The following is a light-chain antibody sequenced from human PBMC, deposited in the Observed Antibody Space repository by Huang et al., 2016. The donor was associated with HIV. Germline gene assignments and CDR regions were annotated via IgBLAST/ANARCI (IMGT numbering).Light chain of an antibody. CDR2: DAS. CDR3: QKRSAWPLT. CDR1: QSVRSY. J-gene: IGKJ4*01. Sequence: EIVLTQSPATLSLSPGERATLSCRASQSVRSYLAWYQQKPGQAPRLLIYDASNRATCIPARFSGSGSGTDFTLTISNLQSEDFAVYYCQKRSAWPLTFGGGTKVEI. V-gene: IGKV3-11*01.